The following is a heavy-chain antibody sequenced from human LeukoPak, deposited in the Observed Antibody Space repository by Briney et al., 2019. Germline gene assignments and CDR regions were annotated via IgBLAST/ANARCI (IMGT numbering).Heavy chain of an antibody. CDR2: IIPILGIA. V-gene: IGHV1-69*04. Sequence: ASVKVSFKASGGTFSSYAISWVGQAPGQGLEWMGRIIPILGIANYAQKFQGRVTITADKSTSTAYMELSSLRSEDTAVYYCARRYCSSTSCYSPFDYWGQGTLVTVSS. CDR1: GGTFSSYA. D-gene: IGHD2-2*02. J-gene: IGHJ4*02. CDR3: ARRYCSSTSCYSPFDY.